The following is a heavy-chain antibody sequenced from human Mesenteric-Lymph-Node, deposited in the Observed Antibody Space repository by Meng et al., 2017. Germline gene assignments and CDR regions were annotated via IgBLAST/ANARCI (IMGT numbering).Heavy chain of an antibody. CDR2: VSHGGTT. CDR3: ATLGLGWSGFDF. J-gene: IGHJ4*02. V-gene: IGHV4-34*01. Sequence: QVQLQQWGAGLLKPSETLSLTCAVYGGSFGNYYWNWIRQSPGKGLEWIGEVSHGGTTNYNPSLKSRVSISVDTSSNQFSLELTSVTAADTAVYYCATLGLGWSGFDFWGQGTLVTVSS. CDR1: GGSFGNYY. D-gene: IGHD6-19*01.